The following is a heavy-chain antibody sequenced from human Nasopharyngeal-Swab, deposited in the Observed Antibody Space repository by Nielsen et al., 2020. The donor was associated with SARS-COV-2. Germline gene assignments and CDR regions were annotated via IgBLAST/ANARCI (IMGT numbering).Heavy chain of an antibody. CDR3: ARIDSSGPGGDYFDH. CDR2: INPSGGST. J-gene: IGHJ4*02. Sequence: WVRQAPGQGLEWMGIINPSGGSTSYAQKFQGRVTMTRDTSTSTVYMELSSLRSEDTAVYYCARIDSSGPGGDYFDHRGQGTLVTVSS. V-gene: IGHV1-46*01. D-gene: IGHD3-22*01.